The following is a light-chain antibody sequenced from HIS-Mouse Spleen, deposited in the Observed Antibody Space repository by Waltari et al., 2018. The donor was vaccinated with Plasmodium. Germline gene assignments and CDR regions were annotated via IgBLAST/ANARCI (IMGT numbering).Light chain of an antibody. Sequence: EIVMTQSPATLSVSPGERATLSCSASQSVSSNLSWSQQKPGQAPRLLIYGASTRATGIPARFSGSGSVTEFTLTISSLQSEDFAVYYCQQYNNWSFTFGPGTKVDIK. CDR2: GAS. CDR1: QSVSSN. J-gene: IGKJ3*01. CDR3: QQYNNWSFT. V-gene: IGKV3-15*01.